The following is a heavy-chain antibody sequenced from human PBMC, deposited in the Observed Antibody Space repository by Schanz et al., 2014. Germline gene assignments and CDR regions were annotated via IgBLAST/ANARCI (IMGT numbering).Heavy chain of an antibody. Sequence: EVQLVESGGGLVQPGGSLRLSCAVSGFRFKTYEMNWVRRVRGKGLEWVSSISPSGDTHYLASVKGRFTISRENAKSSLYLQMDHLRVEDTAAYYCAGAAVGFIVDAFDLWGRGTMVIVSS. D-gene: IGHD6-19*01. J-gene: IGHJ3*01. CDR3: AGAAVGFIVDAFDL. CDR2: ISPSGDT. V-gene: IGHV3-13*01. CDR1: GFRFKTYE.